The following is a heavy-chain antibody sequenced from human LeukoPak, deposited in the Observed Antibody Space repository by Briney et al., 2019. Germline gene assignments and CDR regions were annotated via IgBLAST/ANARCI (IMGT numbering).Heavy chain of an antibody. J-gene: IGHJ4*02. V-gene: IGHV4-39*07. CDR2: INHSGST. D-gene: IGHD4-23*01. CDR1: GGSISSGSYY. Sequence: PSETLSLTCTVSGGSISSGSYYWSWIRQPPGKGLEWIGEINHSGSTNYNPSLKSRVTISVDTSKNQFSLKLSSVTAADTAVYYCARALRWYAWGIDYWGQGTLVTVSS. CDR3: ARALRWYAWGIDY.